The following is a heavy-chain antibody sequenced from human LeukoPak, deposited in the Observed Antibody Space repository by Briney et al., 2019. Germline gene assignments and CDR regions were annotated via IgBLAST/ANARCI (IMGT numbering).Heavy chain of an antibody. Sequence: GGSLRLSCAASGFTFSSAWMHWVRQAPGKGLEWVSSIGSSSPYIYYADSLKGRFIISRDNSKGSLFLQMNSLRAEDTAVYYCARDADILTAYSFDYWGQGTLVTVSS. D-gene: IGHD3-9*01. CDR3: ARDADILTAYSFDY. V-gene: IGHV3-21*01. J-gene: IGHJ4*02. CDR2: IGSSSPYI. CDR1: GFTFSSAW.